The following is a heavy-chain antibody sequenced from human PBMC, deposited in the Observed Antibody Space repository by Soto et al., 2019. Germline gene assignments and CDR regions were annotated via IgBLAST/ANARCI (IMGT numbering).Heavy chain of an antibody. D-gene: IGHD5-12*01. CDR2: IYYSGST. CDR3: ARDFRDGYISYGMDV. CDR1: GGSISSYY. J-gene: IGHJ6*02. V-gene: IGHV4-59*01. Sequence: PSETLSLTCTVSGGSISSYYWSWIRQPPGKGLEWIGYIYYSGSTNYNPSLKSRVTISVDTSKNQFSLKLSSVTAADTAVYYCARDFRDGYISYGMDVWGQGPTVTV.